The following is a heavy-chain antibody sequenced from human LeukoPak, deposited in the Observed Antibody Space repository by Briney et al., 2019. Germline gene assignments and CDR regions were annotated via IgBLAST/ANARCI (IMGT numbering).Heavy chain of an antibody. V-gene: IGHV3-30-3*01. CDR3: TRDFRIVVTDY. D-gene: IGHD1-26*01. Sequence: GGSLRLSCAASVFTFTNYALHWVRQAPGKGLVWVAVMSYGGANEYYADSEKGRFTISRDDSKNTLYLQMNSLRTEDTAIYYCTRDFRIVVTDYWGQGTLVTVSS. CDR1: VFTFTNYA. CDR2: MSYGGANE. J-gene: IGHJ4*02.